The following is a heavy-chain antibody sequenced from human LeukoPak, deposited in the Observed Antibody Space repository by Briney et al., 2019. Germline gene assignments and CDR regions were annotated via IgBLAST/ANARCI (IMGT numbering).Heavy chain of an antibody. CDR3: ARHGSYSLRF. J-gene: IGHJ4*02. D-gene: IGHD1-26*01. CDR2: IYYSGDA. V-gene: IGHV4-59*08. CDR1: GGSISSYY. Sequence: SETLSLTCTVSGGSISSYYWGWIRQPPGKGLEWIGQIYYSGDANYNPSLESRVIMSLDKSRDQLSLRLNSVTAADTAVYYCARHGSYSLRFWGRGALVTVSS.